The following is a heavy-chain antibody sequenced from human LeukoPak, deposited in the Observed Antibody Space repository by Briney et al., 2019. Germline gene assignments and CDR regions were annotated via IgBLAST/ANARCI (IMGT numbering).Heavy chain of an antibody. CDR3: ARYSSGYYTNYYFDY. J-gene: IGHJ4*02. D-gene: IGHD3-3*01. V-gene: IGHV4-30-4*01. CDR2: IYYSGST. Sequence: PSEILSLTCTVSGGSISSGDYYWSWIRQPPGKGLEWIGYIYYSGSTNYNPSLKSRVTISVDKSKNQFSLKLSSVTAADTAVYYCARYSSGYYTNYYFDYWGQGTLVTVSS. CDR1: GGSISSGDYY.